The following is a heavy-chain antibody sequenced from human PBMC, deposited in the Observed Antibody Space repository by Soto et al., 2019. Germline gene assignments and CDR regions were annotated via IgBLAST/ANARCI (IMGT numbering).Heavy chain of an antibody. CDR3: ARVLGSSWYLKP. V-gene: IGHV4-31*03. J-gene: IGHJ5*02. CDR2: IYYSGST. Sequence: SETLSLTCTVSGGSISSGGYYWSWIRQHPGKGLEWIGYIYYSGSTYYNPSLKSRVTISVDTSKNQFSLKLSSVTAADTAVYYCARVLGSSWYLKPWGQGTLVTVSS. CDR1: GGSISSGGYY. D-gene: IGHD6-13*01.